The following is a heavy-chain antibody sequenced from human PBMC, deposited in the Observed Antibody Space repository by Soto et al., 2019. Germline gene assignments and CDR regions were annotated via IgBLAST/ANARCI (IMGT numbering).Heavy chain of an antibody. CDR2: ISAYNGNT. D-gene: IGHD3-10*01. J-gene: IGHJ6*02. V-gene: IGHV1-18*01. CDR3: ARLWCGSLDYCGMDV. Sequence: QVQLVQSGAEVKKPGASVKVSCKASGYTFTSYGISWVRQAPGQGLEWMGWISAYNGNTNYAHMLQGRPPMTTHTTTSTAYKELRSLRSDDTAVYYCARLWCGSLDYCGMDVWGQGTTVTVSS. CDR1: GYTFTSYG.